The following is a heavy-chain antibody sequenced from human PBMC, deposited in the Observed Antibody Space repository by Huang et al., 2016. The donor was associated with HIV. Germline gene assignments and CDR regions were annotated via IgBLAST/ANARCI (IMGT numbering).Heavy chain of an antibody. V-gene: IGHV4-34*01. J-gene: IGHJ4*02. Sequence: QEWGAGLLKPSETLSLTCAVYGGSFSGYYWTWVRQLPGKGLEWIGEINHSGSTNYNPSLKTRLSISIDTSKNLFSLKRKSVTAADTAVYYCARGRKWLQLRGAYYLDDWGRGTLVTVSS. CDR1: GGSFSGYY. CDR3: ARGRKWLQLRGAYYLDD. D-gene: IGHD4-4*01. CDR2: INHSGST.